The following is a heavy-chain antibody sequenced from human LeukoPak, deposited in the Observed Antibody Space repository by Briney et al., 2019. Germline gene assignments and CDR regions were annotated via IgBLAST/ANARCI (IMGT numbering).Heavy chain of an antibody. Sequence: PGGSLRLSCAASGFTFSSYAMSWVRQAPGKGLEWVSAISGSGGSTYYADSVKGRFTISRDNSKNTLYLQMNSLRVEDTAMYYRARVIVGHQLDYFDYWGQGTLVTVSS. V-gene: IGHV3-23*01. D-gene: IGHD6-13*01. CDR1: GFTFSSYA. CDR2: ISGSGGST. J-gene: IGHJ4*02. CDR3: ARVIVGHQLDYFDY.